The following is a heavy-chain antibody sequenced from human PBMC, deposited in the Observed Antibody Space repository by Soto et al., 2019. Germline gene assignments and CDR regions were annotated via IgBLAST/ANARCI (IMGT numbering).Heavy chain of an antibody. V-gene: IGHV1-3*01. CDR1: GYTFTSYA. J-gene: IGHJ4*02. Sequence: QVQLVQSGAEVKKPGASVKVSCKASGYTFTSYAMHWVRQAPGQGLEWMGWINAGNGNTKYSQKFQGRVTITRDTSASTAYMELSSLRSEDTAVYYCARGLYNPFDYWGQGTLVTVSS. CDR2: INAGNGNT. D-gene: IGHD1-20*01. CDR3: ARGLYNPFDY.